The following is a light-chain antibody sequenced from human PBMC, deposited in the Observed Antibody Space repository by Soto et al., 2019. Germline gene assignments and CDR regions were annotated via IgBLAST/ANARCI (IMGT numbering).Light chain of an antibody. CDR3: QQYQTYPWT. CDR2: RAS. V-gene: IGKV1-5*03. Sequence: DIQMTQSPSTLSASVGDRVTITCRASQSVGDSLVWHQQKPGKAPKLLIYRASSLESGVPSTFSGSGSGTEFTLTISSLQPDDFATYYCQQYQTYPWTVGQGTKVEV. J-gene: IGKJ1*01. CDR1: QSVGDS.